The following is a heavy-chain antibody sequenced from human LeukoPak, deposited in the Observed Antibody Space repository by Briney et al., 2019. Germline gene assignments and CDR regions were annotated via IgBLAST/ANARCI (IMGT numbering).Heavy chain of an antibody. J-gene: IGHJ3*02. V-gene: IGHV4-4*07. Sequence: SETLSLTCIVSGASISGHYWSWIRQPAGKEPEWIGRVHTSRGTNYNSSLKSRLTMSVDTSKNQFSLKLSSVTAADTAVYYCAKERSSWAFDIWGQGTMVTVSS. CDR1: GASISGHY. D-gene: IGHD3-10*01. CDR3: AKERSSWAFDI. CDR2: VHTSRGT.